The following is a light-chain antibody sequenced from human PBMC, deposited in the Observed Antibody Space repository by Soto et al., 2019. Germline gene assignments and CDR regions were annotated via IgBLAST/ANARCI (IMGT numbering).Light chain of an antibody. J-gene: IGKJ4*01. CDR2: DTS. CDR1: QAVSNS. V-gene: IGKV3-11*01. CDR3: QRYGSSVT. Sequence: EIVLTQSPATLSLSPGERATLSCRASQAVSNSLAWYRQKPGQAPRLLIYDTSKRATGIPARFSGSGSGTDFTLTISSLEPEDFAVYFCQRYGSSVTFGGGTKVEIK.